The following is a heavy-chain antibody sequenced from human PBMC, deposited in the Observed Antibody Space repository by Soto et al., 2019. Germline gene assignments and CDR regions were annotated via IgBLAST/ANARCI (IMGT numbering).Heavy chain of an antibody. CDR2: ISLGRRTI. CDR3: ARDNGIEGSFDP. V-gene: IGHV3-48*02. CDR1: GFTFSSYS. J-gene: IGHJ5*02. Sequence: PGGSLRLSCAASGFTFSSYSMNWVRQAPGEGLEWIAYISLGRRTIYYADSVKGRFTISRDDAKNSLYLQMNSLRDEDTSVYYCARDNGIEGSFDPWGQGTLVTVSS.